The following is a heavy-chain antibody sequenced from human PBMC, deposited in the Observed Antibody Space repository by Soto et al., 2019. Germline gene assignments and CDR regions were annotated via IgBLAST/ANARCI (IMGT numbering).Heavy chain of an antibody. Sequence: GGSLRLSCAASGFTFSSYAMSWVRQAPGKGLEWVSAISGSGSSTYYADSVKGRFTISRDNSKNTLHLQMNSLRAEDTAVYYCAKEERYYYYYGMDVWGQGTTVTVSS. V-gene: IGHV3-23*01. CDR2: ISGSGSST. CDR1: GFTFSSYA. J-gene: IGHJ6*02. CDR3: AKEERYYYYYGMDV.